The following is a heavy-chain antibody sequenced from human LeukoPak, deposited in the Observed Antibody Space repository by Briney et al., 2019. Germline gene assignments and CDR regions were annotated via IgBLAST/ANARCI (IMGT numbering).Heavy chain of an antibody. J-gene: IGHJ3*02. CDR1: GGSVSSGTYY. CDR2: IYHGGST. D-gene: IGHD6-13*01. CDR3: ARVVAAAGSNAFDI. V-gene: IGHV4-61*01. Sequence: PSETLSLTCTVSGGSVSSGTYYWNWIRQPPRKGLEWIGYIYHGGSTNYNPSLKSRATISVDTSKNQFSLKLSSVTAADTAVYYCARVVAAAGSNAFDIWGQGTMVTVSS.